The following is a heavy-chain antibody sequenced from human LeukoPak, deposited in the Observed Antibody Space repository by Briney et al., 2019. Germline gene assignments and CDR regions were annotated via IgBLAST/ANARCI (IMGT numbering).Heavy chain of an antibody. Sequence: GGSLRLSCVASGLPFSGYWADWARQAPGKGNKLLANRNGDGIVIDSADTVNGLFTISRDDAKNALYVQMSNLTAEDTAGCFCSRSFDYLGQGVLVTVSP. J-gene: IGHJ4*02. CDR1: GLPFSGYW. V-gene: IGHV3-7*01. CDR2: RNGDGIVI. CDR3: SRSFDY.